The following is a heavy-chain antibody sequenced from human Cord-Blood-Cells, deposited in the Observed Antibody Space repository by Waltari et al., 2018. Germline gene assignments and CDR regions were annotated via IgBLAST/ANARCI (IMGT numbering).Heavy chain of an antibody. J-gene: IGHJ4*02. Sequence: QVQLQESGPGLVKPSETLSLTCTVSGGSISSYYWSWIRQPPGKGLEWIGYISYSGSTNDNPTLKSRVTISVDTSKNQFSLKLSSVTAADTAVYYCARPHGSGSYYYFDYWGQGTLVTVSS. CDR3: ARPHGSGSYYYFDY. CDR1: GGSISSYY. D-gene: IGHD3-10*01. CDR2: ISYSGST. V-gene: IGHV4-59*08.